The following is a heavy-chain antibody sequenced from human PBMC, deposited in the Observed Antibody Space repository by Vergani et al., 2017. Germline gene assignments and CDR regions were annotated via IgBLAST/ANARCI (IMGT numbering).Heavy chain of an antibody. CDR3: ARDPGAGTTGY. CDR1: GGSISSGDYY. V-gene: IGHV4-30-4*01. J-gene: IGHJ4*02. Sequence: QVQLQESGPGLVKPLQNLSLTCTVPGGSISSGDYYWSWIRQPPGKGLEWIGYIYYSGSTYYNPSLKSRVTISVDTSKNQFSLKLSSVTAADTVVYYCARDPGAGTTGYWGQGTLVTVSS. CDR2: IYYSGST. D-gene: IGHD1-1*01.